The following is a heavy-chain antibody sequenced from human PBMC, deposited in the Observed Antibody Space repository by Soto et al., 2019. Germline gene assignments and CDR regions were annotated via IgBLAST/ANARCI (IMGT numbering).Heavy chain of an antibody. CDR2: IWYDGSQR. CDR1: GFTFNTHG. D-gene: IGHD4-17*01. V-gene: IGHV3-33*01. CDR3: ARIDDYGDYVTDY. Sequence: PGGSLRLSCAASGFTFNTHGMHWVRQAPGKGLEWVAVIWYDGSQRYYADFVRGRFTISRDNSQNTLYLQMTSLRAEDTAVYYCARIDDYGDYVTDYWGQGALVTVSP. J-gene: IGHJ4*02.